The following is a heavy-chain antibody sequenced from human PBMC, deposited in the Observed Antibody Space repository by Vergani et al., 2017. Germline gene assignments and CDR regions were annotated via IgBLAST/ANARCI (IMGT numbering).Heavy chain of an antibody. J-gene: IGHJ6*02. D-gene: IGHD1-26*01. V-gene: IGHV3-53*01. Sequence: EVQLVESGGGLIQPGGSLRLSCAASGFTVSSNYMSWVRQAPGKGLEWVSVIYSGGSTYYADSVKGRFTISRDNSKNTLYLQMNSLRAEDTAVYYCARGGAEYYYYGMDVWGQGTTVTVSS. CDR1: GFTVSSNY. CDR3: ARGGAEYYYYGMDV. CDR2: IYSGGST.